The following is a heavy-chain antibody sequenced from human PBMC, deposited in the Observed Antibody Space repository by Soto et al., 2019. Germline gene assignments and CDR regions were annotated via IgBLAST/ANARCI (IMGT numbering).Heavy chain of an antibody. CDR3: ARVGQWLVSGYYYGMDV. CDR2: IYHSGST. J-gene: IGHJ6*02. CDR1: GYSISSGYY. Sequence: LSLTCAVSGYSISSGYYWGWIRQPPGKGLEWIGSIYHSGSTYYNPSLKSRVTISIDTSKNQFSLKLSSVTAADTAVYYCARVGQWLVSGYYYGMDVWGQGTTVTVS. V-gene: IGHV4-38-2*01. D-gene: IGHD6-19*01.